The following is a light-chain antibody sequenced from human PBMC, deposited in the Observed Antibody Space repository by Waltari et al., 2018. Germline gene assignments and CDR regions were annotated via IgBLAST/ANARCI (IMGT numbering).Light chain of an antibody. J-gene: IGLJ3*02. V-gene: IGLV4-69*01. CDR1: SGHSSNV. Sequence: QLVLTQSPSASASLGASVKLTCTLSSGHSSNVIAWHQQQPLKGPRYLMKVNSDGSHRKGDDVPDRCSGSNSGAERYLTISSRQSEDETDYYCQTGGHGTWVVGGGTKLTVL. CDR3: QTGGHGTWV. CDR2: VNSDGSH.